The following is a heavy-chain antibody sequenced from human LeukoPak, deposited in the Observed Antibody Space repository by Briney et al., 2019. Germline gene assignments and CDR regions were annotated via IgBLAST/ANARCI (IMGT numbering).Heavy chain of an antibody. J-gene: IGHJ4*02. Sequence: SQTLSLTCAVSGGSISSGGYSWSWIRQPPGKGLEWIGYIYHSGSTYYNPSLKSRVTISVDRSKNQFSLKPSSVTAADTAVYYCARLPIVGATDPYYFDYWGQGTLVTVSS. CDR1: GGSISSGGYS. CDR3: ARLPIVGATDPYYFDY. D-gene: IGHD1-26*01. V-gene: IGHV4-30-2*01. CDR2: IYHSGST.